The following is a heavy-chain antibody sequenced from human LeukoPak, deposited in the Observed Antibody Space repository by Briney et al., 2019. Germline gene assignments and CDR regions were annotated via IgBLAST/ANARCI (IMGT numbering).Heavy chain of an antibody. D-gene: IGHD1-26*01. Sequence: PGGSLRLSCAASGFTFSSYWMSWVRQAPGKGLEWVANIKQNGSEKYYVDSVKGRFTISRDNAKNSLYLQMNSLRAEDTAVYYCARDQWRELQVDNWFDPWGQGTLVTVSS. CDR2: IKQNGSEK. J-gene: IGHJ5*02. V-gene: IGHV3-7*01. CDR3: ARDQWRELQVDNWFDP. CDR1: GFTFSSYW.